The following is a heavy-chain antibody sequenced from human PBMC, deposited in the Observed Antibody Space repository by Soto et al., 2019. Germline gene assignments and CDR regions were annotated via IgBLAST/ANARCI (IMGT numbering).Heavy chain of an antibody. D-gene: IGHD2-2*01. V-gene: IGHV3-23*01. Sequence: EVQLLESGGGLVQPGGSLRLSCAASGFTFSNYAMTWVRQAPGKGLEWVSAISGSGGSTYYADSVKGRFTMSRDNSKNTLYLQMNSLRAEDTAVYYCAKDSVVIPAASDAFDIWGQGTMVTVSS. J-gene: IGHJ3*02. CDR1: GFTFSNYA. CDR3: AKDSVVIPAASDAFDI. CDR2: ISGSGGST.